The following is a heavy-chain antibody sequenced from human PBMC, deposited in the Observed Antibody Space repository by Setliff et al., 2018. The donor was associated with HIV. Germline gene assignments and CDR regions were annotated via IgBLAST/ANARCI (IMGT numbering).Heavy chain of an antibody. Sequence: PSETLSLTCTVSGYSISSGYYWGWIRQPPGKGLEWIGSIYHSGSTYYNPSLKSRVTISVDTSKNQFSLKTEDTAVYYCTTGVVRGIFGERWGQGTLVTVSS. CDR2: IYHSGST. CDR1: GYSISSGYY. V-gene: IGHV4-38-2*02. CDR3: RGIFGER. J-gene: IGHJ4*02. D-gene: IGHD3-10*01.